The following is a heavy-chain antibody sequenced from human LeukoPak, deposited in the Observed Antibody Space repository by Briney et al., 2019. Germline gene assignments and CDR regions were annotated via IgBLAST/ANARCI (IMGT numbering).Heavy chain of an antibody. CDR3: ARQRVGFGELHRGFDY. V-gene: IGHV6-1*01. D-gene: IGHD3-10*01. Sequence: SQTLSLTCAISGDSVSSNSAAWHWIRQSPSRGLEWLGRTYYRSKWYNDYALSVKSRITINPDTSKNQFSRQLNSVTPEDTAVYYCARQRVGFGELHRGFDYWGQGTLVTVSS. J-gene: IGHJ4*02. CDR1: GDSVSSNSAA. CDR2: TYYRSKWYN.